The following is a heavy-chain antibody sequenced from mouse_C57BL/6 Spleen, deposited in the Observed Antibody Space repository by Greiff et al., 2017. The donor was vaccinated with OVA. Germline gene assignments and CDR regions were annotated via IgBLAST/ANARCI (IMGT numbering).Heavy chain of an antibody. CDR3: ARGATVVAKDWYFDV. CDR1: GYTFTSYW. J-gene: IGHJ1*03. CDR2: IDPSDSYT. Sequence: QVQLQQPGAELVRPGTSVKLSCKASGYTFTSYWMHWVKQRPGQGLEWIGVIDPSDSYTNYNQKFKGKATLTVDTSSSTAYMQLSSLTSEDSAVYYCARGATVVAKDWYFDVWGTGTTVTVSS. D-gene: IGHD1-1*01. V-gene: IGHV1-59*01.